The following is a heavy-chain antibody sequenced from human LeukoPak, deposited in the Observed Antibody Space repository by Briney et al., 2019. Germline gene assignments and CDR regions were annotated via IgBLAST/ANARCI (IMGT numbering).Heavy chain of an antibody. CDR1: GFTXSSCS. D-gene: IGHD3-16*01. CDR3: XXXGXXXXGGV. CDR2: ISSSGSTI. J-gene: IGHJ6*04. V-gene: IGHV3-48*04. Sequence: XGFTXSSCSMNWVRQAPGKGLEWVSYISSSGSTIYYADSVKGRFTISRDNAKNSLYLQMNSLRAEDTAVYYXXXXGXXXXGGVWGXGXTVTISS.